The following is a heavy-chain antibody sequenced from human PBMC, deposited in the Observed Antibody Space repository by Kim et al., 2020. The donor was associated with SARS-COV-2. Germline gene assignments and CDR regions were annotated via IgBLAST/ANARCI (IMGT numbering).Heavy chain of an antibody. V-gene: IGHV3-13*01. CDR3: ARVRNRGGAFDI. J-gene: IGHJ3*02. Sequence: YYPGSVKGRFTISRENAKNSLYLQMNSLRAGDTAVYYCARVRNRGGAFDIWGQGTMVTVSS. D-gene: IGHD3-10*01.